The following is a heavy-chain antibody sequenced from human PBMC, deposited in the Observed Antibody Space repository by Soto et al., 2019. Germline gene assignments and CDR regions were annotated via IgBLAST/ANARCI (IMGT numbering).Heavy chain of an antibody. CDR2: IYHIGST. J-gene: IGHJ6*01. Sequence: QLQLQESGSGLVKPSQTLSLTCAVSGGSISSGGYSWSWIRQPPGKVLEWIGYIYHIGSTYYNPSLKIRVTISVDKFMNQFSVKVSSVTAAETDFYKRAKDGVGSAYYCSIYVGGQGSTLTVTS. CDR3: AKDGVGSAYYCSIYV. CDR1: GGSISSGGYS. D-gene: IGHD2-8*01. V-gene: IGHV4-30-2*05.